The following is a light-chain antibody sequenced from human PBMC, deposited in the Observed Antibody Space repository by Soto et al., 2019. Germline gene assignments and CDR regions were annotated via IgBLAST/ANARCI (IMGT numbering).Light chain of an antibody. CDR2: GAS. V-gene: IGKV3-20*01. J-gene: IGKJ1*01. CDR1: QSVSSSY. CDR3: QQYDSSPKT. Sequence: EIVLTQSPGTLSLSPGDRATLSCRASQSVSSSYLAWYQQKPGQAPGLLLYGASSRATGIPDRFSGSGSGTDFTLTISRLEPEDFAVYYCQQYDSSPKTFGQGTKVDIK.